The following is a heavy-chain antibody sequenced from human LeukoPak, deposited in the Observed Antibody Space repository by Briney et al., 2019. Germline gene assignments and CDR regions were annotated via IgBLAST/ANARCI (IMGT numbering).Heavy chain of an antibody. V-gene: IGHV3-48*04. Sequence: GGSLRLSCAASGFTFSSYNMNWVRQAPGKGLEWVSYISSSSSTIYYADCVKGRFTIPRDNAKKSLYLQMNSLRAEDTAVYYCARGGDGFWSGTAFDYWGQGTLVTVSS. CDR3: ARGGDGFWSGTAFDY. J-gene: IGHJ4*02. D-gene: IGHD3-3*01. CDR2: ISSSSSTI. CDR1: GFTFSSYN.